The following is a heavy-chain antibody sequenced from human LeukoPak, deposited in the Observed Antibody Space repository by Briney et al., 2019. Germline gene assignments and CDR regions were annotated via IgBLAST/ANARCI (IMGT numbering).Heavy chain of an antibody. D-gene: IGHD1-26*01. V-gene: IGHV3-74*01. CDR1: GFTFSNYW. J-gene: IGHJ4*02. CDR3: VRGVSGNYWFEY. Sequence: PGGSLRLSCAASGFTFSNYWMHRVRQVPGKGLVWASRINSDGSSTSYADSVKGRFTIPRDNAKNTLYLQVHSLRAEDTAVYYCVRGVSGNYWFEYWGQGTLVTVSS. CDR2: INSDGSST.